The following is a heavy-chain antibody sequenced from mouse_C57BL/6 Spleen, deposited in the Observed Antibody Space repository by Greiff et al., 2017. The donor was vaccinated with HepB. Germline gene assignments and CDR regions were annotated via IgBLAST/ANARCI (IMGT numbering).Heavy chain of an antibody. J-gene: IGHJ2*01. CDR1: GFTFSDYY. D-gene: IGHD2-2*01. CDR3: ARDAGSAYYFDY. CDR2: INYDGSST. Sequence: EVNLVESEGGLVQPGSSMKLSCTASGFTFSDYYMAWVRQVPEKGLEWVANINYDGSSTYYLDSLKSRFIISRDNAKNILYLQMSSLKSEDTATYYWARDAGSAYYFDYWGQGTTLTVSS. V-gene: IGHV5-16*01.